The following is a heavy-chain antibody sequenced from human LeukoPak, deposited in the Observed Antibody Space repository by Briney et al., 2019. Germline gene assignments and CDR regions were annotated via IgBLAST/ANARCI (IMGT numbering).Heavy chain of an antibody. D-gene: IGHD3-10*01. V-gene: IGHV3-48*02. CDR2: ISDSATTI. Sequence: GSLRLSCAASGFTFSSYSMNWVRQAPGKGLEWVSFISDSATTIYYVDSVKGRFTISRDNAKNSLYLQMNSLRDEDTAVYYCARSRPLRGVTVDYWGQGTLVTVSS. J-gene: IGHJ4*02. CDR3: ARSRPLRGVTVDY. CDR1: GFTFSSYS.